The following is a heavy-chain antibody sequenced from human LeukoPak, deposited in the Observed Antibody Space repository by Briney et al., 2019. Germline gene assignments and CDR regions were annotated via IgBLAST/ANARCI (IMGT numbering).Heavy chain of an antibody. Sequence: GGSLRLSCAASGFTFSSYGMHWVRQAPGKGLEWVSTISASGGSTYYADSVKGRFTISRDNSKNTLYLQMNSLRVEDTAVYYCAKEVYYFDTSGLYSFAFDIWGQGTMVTVPS. J-gene: IGHJ3*02. CDR2: ISASGGST. D-gene: IGHD3-22*01. CDR1: GFTFSSYG. CDR3: AKEVYYFDTSGLYSFAFDI. V-gene: IGHV3-23*01.